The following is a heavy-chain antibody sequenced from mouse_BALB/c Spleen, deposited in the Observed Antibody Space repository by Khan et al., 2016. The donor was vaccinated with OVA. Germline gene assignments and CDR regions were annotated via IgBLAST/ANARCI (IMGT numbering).Heavy chain of an antibody. J-gene: IGHJ3*01. V-gene: IGHV1S136*01. CDR1: GYTFTSYV. CDR3: LRSLFYYGSAYEGFAY. Sequence: VQLQQSGPELVKPGASVKMSCKASGYTFTSYVMHWVKQKPRQGLEWIGYISPNSDGSKYNEKFRGKATLTSDKSSSTAYMELSSLTFEDSAVYYCLRSLFYYGSAYEGFAYWGQGNLVTVSA. D-gene: IGHD1-1*01. CDR2: ISPNSDGS.